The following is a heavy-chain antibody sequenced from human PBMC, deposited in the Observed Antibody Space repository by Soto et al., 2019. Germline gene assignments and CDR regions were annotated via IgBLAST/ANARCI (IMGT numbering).Heavy chain of an antibody. CDR2: IGTYNGNS. CDR1: GYSFDIDG. D-gene: IGHD2-15*01. J-gene: IGHJ4*02. Sequence: ASVKVSCKASGYSFDIDGMTWVRQAPGQGLEWMGWIGTYNGNSDYAQKFQGRVTMTRDTSTTTAYMELRSLRSDDTAVYYCAIDAATVASYYFDFWGQGTLVPVSS. V-gene: IGHV1-18*01. CDR3: AIDAATVASYYFDF.